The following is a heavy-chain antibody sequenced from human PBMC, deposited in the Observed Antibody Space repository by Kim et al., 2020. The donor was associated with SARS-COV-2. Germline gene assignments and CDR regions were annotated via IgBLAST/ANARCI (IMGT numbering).Heavy chain of an antibody. V-gene: IGHV4-34*01. CDR3: ARRLSNTSGWGSHYCDL. CDR2: INHSGRT. J-gene: IGHJ2*01. Sequence: SETLSLTCAVYGGSFIGYYWSWIRKPPGKGLEWIGEINHSGRTNYNPSLKSRVTISVDTSKNQFSLKPTSVTAADTAVYYCARRLSNTSGWGSHYCDLWG. CDR1: GGSFIGYY. D-gene: IGHD3-10*01.